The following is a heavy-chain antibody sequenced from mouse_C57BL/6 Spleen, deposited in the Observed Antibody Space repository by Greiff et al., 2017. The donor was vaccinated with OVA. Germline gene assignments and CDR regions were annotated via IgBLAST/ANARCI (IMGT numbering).Heavy chain of an antibody. CDR1: GYTFTSSW. J-gene: IGHJ3*01. CDR3: ARGGYSPFAY. Sequence: QVQLQQPGAELVKPGASVKLSCKASGYTFTSSWMPWVTQRPGQGLEWIGEIAPSDSYTNCNPKCKGKATLTVDTSSSTAYMQLSSLTSEDSAVDYCARGGYSPFAYWGQGTLVTVSA. V-gene: IGHV1-50*01. CDR2: IAPSDSYT. D-gene: IGHD2-3*01.